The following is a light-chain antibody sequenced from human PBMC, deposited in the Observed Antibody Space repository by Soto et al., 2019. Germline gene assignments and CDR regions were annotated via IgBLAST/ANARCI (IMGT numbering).Light chain of an antibody. J-gene: IGLJ2*01. CDR1: SSDVGGYNY. Sequence: QSALTQPRSVSGSPGQSVTISCTGTSSDVGGYNYVSWYEQHPGKVPKRMIYDVSKRPSGVPDRFSGSKSGITASLTISGLQAEDEADYYCCSYAGSYGVFGGGTKLTVL. V-gene: IGLV2-11*01. CDR3: CSYAGSYGV. CDR2: DVS.